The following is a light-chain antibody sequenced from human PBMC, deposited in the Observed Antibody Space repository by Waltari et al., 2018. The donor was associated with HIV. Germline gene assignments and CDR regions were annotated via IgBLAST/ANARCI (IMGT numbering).Light chain of an antibody. CDR1: QSVLYSSNNKNY. V-gene: IGKV4-1*01. Sequence: DIVMTQSPDSLAVSLGEGATINCKSSQSVLYSSNNKNYLAWYQQKPGQPPKLLIYWASTRESGVPDRFSGSGSGTDFTLTISSLQAEDVAVYYCQQDYSTPPFTFGPGTKVDIK. J-gene: IGKJ3*01. CDR2: WAS. CDR3: QQDYSTPPFT.